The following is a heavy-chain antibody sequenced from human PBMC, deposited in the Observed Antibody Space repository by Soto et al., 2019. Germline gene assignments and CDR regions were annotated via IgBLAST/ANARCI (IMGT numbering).Heavy chain of an antibody. D-gene: IGHD3-22*01. CDR1: GYIFTGYY. J-gene: IGHJ5*02. CDR2: FNPNSGGT. Sequence: QVQLVQSGAEVKKPGASVKVSCKASGYIFTGYYMHWLRQAPGQGLEWMGWFNPNSGGTKYAQKCQGRVTMNNDTSINTAYMELSGLISDDTAVYYCARGDFDSSANYYAGWFDPWGQGTLVTVSS. CDR3: ARGDFDSSANYYAGWFDP. V-gene: IGHV1-2*02.